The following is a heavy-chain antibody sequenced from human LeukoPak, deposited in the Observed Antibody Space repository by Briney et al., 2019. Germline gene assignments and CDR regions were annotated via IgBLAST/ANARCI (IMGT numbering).Heavy chain of an antibody. D-gene: IGHD1-26*01. CDR3: AKGLVECELSTGIDY. J-gene: IGHJ4*02. Sequence: PGGSLRLSCAASGFTFSSYAMSWVRQAPGKGLEWVSAISGSGGSTYYADSVKGRFTISRDNSKNTLYLQMNSLRAEDTAVYYCAKGLVECELSTGIDYWGQGTLVTVSS. CDR2: ISGSGGST. V-gene: IGHV3-23*01. CDR1: GFTFSSYA.